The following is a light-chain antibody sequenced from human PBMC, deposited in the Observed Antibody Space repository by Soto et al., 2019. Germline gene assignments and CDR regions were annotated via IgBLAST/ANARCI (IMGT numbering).Light chain of an antibody. J-gene: IGKJ5*01. CDR1: QSVSSSY. CDR2: GAS. V-gene: IGKV3-20*01. Sequence: EIVLTQSPGTLSLSPGERATLSCRASQSVSSSYLAWYQQKPGQAPRLLIYGASSRATGIPDRFSGSGSGTEFTLTISRLEPEDFAVYYCQQDGSSPPITFGHGTRLEIK. CDR3: QQDGSSPPIT.